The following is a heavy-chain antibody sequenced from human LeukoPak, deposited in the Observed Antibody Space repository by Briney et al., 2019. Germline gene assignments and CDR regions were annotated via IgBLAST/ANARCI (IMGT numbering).Heavy chain of an antibody. CDR1: GFIFTDYG. J-gene: IGHJ4*02. Sequence: PGGSLRLSCAASGFIFTDYGMHWLRQAPGKGLVGVTFIRYDGSDKYYADSGKGRFTISRDNSKHTLYLQMRSLRAEDSAVYYCAKEGVAGIDYRGEGTLVTVSS. CDR2: IRYDGSDK. CDR3: AKEGVAGIDY. D-gene: IGHD6-19*01. V-gene: IGHV3-30*02.